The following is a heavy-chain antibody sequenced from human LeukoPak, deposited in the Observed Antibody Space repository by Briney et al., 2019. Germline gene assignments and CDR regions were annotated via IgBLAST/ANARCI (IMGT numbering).Heavy chain of an antibody. CDR3: AKVDYDSSGYYLFDY. D-gene: IGHD3-22*01. Sequence: PPGGSLRLSCAASGFTFTSYSMNWVRQAPGKGLEWVSAISGSGGSTYYADSVKGRFTISRDNSKNTLYLQMNSLRAEDTAVYYCAKVDYDSSGYYLFDYWGQGTLVTVSS. CDR2: ISGSGGST. V-gene: IGHV3-23*01. CDR1: GFTFTSYS. J-gene: IGHJ4*02.